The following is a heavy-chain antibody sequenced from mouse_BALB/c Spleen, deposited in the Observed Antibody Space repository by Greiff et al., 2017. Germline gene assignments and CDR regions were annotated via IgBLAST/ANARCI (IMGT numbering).Heavy chain of an antibody. CDR2: ISSGGSYT. Sequence: EVKLVESGGGLVKPGGSLKLSCAASGFTFSSYTMSWVRQTPEKRLEWVATISSGGSYTYYPDSVKGRFTISRDNAKNTLYLQMSSLKSEDTAMYYCTREYYYYDYWGQGTTLTVSS. CDR1: GFTFSSYT. V-gene: IGHV5-6-4*01. CDR3: TREYYYYDY. D-gene: IGHD1-1*01. J-gene: IGHJ2*01.